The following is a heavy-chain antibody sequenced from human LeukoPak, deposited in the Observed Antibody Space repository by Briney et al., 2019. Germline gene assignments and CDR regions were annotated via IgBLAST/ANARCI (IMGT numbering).Heavy chain of an antibody. J-gene: IGHJ3*01. Sequence: GGSLRLSCAASGFTFSSYSMNWVRQAPGKGLEWVSSISSSSYIYYADSVKGRFTISRDNAKNSLYLQMNSLRAEDTAVYYCARVRVVLRYFGGPDYWGQGTMVTVSS. CDR3: ARVRVVLRYFGGPDY. CDR1: GFTFSSYS. D-gene: IGHD3-9*01. CDR2: ISSSSYI. V-gene: IGHV3-21*01.